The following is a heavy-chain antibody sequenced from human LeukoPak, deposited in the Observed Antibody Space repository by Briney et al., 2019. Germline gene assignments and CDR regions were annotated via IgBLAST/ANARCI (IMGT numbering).Heavy chain of an antibody. CDR1: GGSISSGGYY. J-gene: IGHJ6*02. D-gene: IGHD3-3*01. Sequence: SETLSLTCTVSGGSISSGGYYWSWIRQHPGKGLEWIGYIYYSGSTYCNPSLKSRVTISVDTSKNQFSLKLSSVTAADTAVYYCARDNSVGDFWSGYSRAGGMDVWGQGTTVTVSS. V-gene: IGHV4-31*03. CDR2: IYYSGST. CDR3: ARDNSVGDFWSGYSRAGGMDV.